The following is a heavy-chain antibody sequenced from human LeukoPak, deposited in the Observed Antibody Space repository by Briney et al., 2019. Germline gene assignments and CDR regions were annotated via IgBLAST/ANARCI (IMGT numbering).Heavy chain of an antibody. CDR1: GFTLSDHW. CDR2: INVDGSDT. D-gene: IGHD5-12*01. J-gene: IGHJ4*02. V-gene: IGHV3-74*01. Sequence: GGSLRLSCAASGFTLSDHWMNWVRQPPGKGLLWVSHINVDGSDTDYADSVKGRFTISRDNARNTLYLQMNSLRAEDTAVYYCARDEGTSGYDLLDYWGQGTLVTVSS. CDR3: ARDEGTSGYDLLDY.